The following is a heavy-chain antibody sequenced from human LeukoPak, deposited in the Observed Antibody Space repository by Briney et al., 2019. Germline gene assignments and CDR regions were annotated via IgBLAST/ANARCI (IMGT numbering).Heavy chain of an antibody. CDR2: IYSDNT. Sequence: SGGSLRLSCTVSGFTVSSNSMSWVRQAPGKGLEWVSFIYSDNTHYSDSVKGRFTISRDNAKNSLYLQMNSLRADDTAVYYCARNAGNDYWGQGTLVTVSS. J-gene: IGHJ4*02. CDR1: GFTVSSNS. CDR3: ARNAGNDY. D-gene: IGHD6-13*01. V-gene: IGHV3-53*01.